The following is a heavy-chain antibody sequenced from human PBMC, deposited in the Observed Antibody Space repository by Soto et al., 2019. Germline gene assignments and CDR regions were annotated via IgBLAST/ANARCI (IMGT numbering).Heavy chain of an antibody. CDR3: ARGTYYDILTGSNYFDY. D-gene: IGHD3-9*01. CDR2: IYYSGST. J-gene: IGHJ4*02. CDR1: GGSISSYY. Sequence: SGTLSLTCTVSGGSISSYYWSWIRQPPGKGLEWIGYIYYSGSTNYNPSLKSRVTISVDTSKNQFSLKLSSVTAADTAVYYCARGTYYDILTGSNYFDYWGQGTLVTVSS. V-gene: IGHV4-59*01.